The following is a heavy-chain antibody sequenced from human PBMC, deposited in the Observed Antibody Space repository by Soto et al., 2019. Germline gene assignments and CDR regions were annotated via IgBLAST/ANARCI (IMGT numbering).Heavy chain of an antibody. J-gene: IGHJ6*02. CDR1: GGSFSGYY. Sequence: SETLSLTCAVYGGSFSGYYWSWIRQPPGKGLEWIGEINHSGSTNYNPSLKSRVTISVDTSKNQVSLKLSSVTAADTAVDYCARGNLDYDFWSGYDYYGMDVWGQGTTVTVSS. CDR2: INHSGST. CDR3: ARGNLDYDFWSGYDYYGMDV. D-gene: IGHD3-3*01. V-gene: IGHV4-34*01.